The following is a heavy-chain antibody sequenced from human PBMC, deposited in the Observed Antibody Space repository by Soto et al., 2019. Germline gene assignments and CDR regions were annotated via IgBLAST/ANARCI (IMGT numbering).Heavy chain of an antibody. D-gene: IGHD3-3*01. Sequence: QVQLVESGGGVVQPGRSLRLSCAASGFTFSSYGMHWVRQAPGKGLEWVAVIWYDGSNKYYADSVKGRFTISRDNSKNTLDLQMNSLRAEDTAVYYCARAPIEVRFLEWLDYYYDGMDVGGQGTTVTVSS. CDR2: IWYDGSNK. CDR1: GFTFSSYG. CDR3: ARAPIEVRFLEWLDYYYDGMDV. J-gene: IGHJ6*02. V-gene: IGHV3-33*01.